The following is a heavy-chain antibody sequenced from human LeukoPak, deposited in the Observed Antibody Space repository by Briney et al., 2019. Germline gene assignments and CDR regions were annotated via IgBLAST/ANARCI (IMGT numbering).Heavy chain of an antibody. CDR1: GYSISSGYY. Sequence: PSETLSLTCAVSGYSISSGYYWGWIRQPPGKGLEWIGTIYHSGSTYYNPSLKSRVTISLDTSKNHFSLKLSSVTAADTAVYYCARVGYCSGGTCYAEYFHHWGKGTLVTVSP. J-gene: IGHJ1*01. D-gene: IGHD2-15*01. CDR3: ARVGYCSGGTCYAEYFHH. V-gene: IGHV4-38-2*01. CDR2: IYHSGST.